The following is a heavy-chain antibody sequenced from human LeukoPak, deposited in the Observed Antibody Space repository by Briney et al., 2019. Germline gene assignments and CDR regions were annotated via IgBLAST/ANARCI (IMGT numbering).Heavy chain of an antibody. CDR3: ASQKVGATDY. J-gene: IGHJ4*02. V-gene: IGHV3-11*06. CDR2: ISSSSSYI. D-gene: IGHD1-26*01. Sequence: PGGSLRLSCAASGFTFSDYYMSWIRQAPGKGLEWVSSISSSSSYIYYADSVKGRFTISRDNAKNSLYLQMNNLRAEDTAVYYCASQKVGATDYWGQGTLVTVSS. CDR1: GFTFSDYY.